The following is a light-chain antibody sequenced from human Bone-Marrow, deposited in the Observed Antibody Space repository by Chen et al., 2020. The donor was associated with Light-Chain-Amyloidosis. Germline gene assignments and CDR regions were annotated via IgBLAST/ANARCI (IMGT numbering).Light chain of an antibody. V-gene: IGLV2-14*03. Sequence: QSALTPPASVSGSPGQSITISCTGTSGDVGGYNYVSWYQQHPGKAPKLMIYDVSNRPSGVSNRLSASKSGNTASLTISGLQAADEADYYCSSYASSSLYVFGTGTKVTVL. CDR1: SGDVGGYNY. J-gene: IGLJ1*01. CDR2: DVS. CDR3: SSYASSSLYV.